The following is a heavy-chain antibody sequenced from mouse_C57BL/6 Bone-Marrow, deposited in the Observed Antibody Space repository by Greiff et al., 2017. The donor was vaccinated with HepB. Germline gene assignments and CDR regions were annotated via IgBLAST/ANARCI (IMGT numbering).Heavy chain of an antibody. CDR2: IYPGGGYT. Sequence: QVQLKESGAELVRPGTSVKMSCKASGYTFTNYWIGWAKQRPGHGLEWIGDIYPGGGYTNYNEKFKGKATLTADKSSSTAYMQFSSLTSEDSAIYYCARLYYGSSYGYWGQGTTLTVSS. CDR3: ARLYYGSSYGY. CDR1: GYTFTNYW. D-gene: IGHD1-1*01. V-gene: IGHV1-63*01. J-gene: IGHJ2*01.